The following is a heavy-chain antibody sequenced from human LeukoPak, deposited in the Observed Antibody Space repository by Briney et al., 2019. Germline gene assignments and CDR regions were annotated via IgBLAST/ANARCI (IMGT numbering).Heavy chain of an antibody. J-gene: IGHJ4*02. CDR3: ARYERGYDYYFDY. CDR1: GGSISSYY. Sequence: KPSETLSLTCAVSGGSISSYYWSWIRQPPGKGLEWIGYIYYSGSTYYNPSLKSRVTISVDTSKNQFSLKLSSVTAADTAVYYCARYERGYDYYFDYWGQGTLVTVSS. CDR2: IYYSGST. D-gene: IGHD5-12*01. V-gene: IGHV4-30-4*08.